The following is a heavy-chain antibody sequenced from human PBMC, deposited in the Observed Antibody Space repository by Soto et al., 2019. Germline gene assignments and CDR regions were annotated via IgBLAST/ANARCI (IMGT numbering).Heavy chain of an antibody. CDR1: GGTFGSYA. V-gene: IGHV1-69*01. D-gene: IGHD2-2*01. J-gene: IGHJ6*02. Sequence: QVQLVQSGAEVQKPGSSVKVSCKASGGTFGSYAISWVRQAPGQGLERMGGIIPIPGTANYAQKVQGRVTIAADESTSTAYMELSSLRSEDTAVYYCARSQGSSTSLEIYYYYYDGMDVWGQGTTVTVSS. CDR2: IIPIPGTA. CDR3: ARSQGSSTSLEIYYYYYDGMDV.